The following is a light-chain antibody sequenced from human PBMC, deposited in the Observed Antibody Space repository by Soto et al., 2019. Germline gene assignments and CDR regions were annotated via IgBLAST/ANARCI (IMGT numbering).Light chain of an antibody. CDR1: SSDVGSYNR. CDR2: EVS. J-gene: IGLJ1*01. Sequence: QSALTQPPSVSGSPGQSVTISCSGTSSDVGSYNRVSWYQQAPGTAPKVMIYEVSNRPSGVPDRFSGSKSGNTASLTISGLQAEDEADYYCSSYTSCTTFVFGTGTKLTVL. V-gene: IGLV2-18*02. CDR3: SSYTSCTTFV.